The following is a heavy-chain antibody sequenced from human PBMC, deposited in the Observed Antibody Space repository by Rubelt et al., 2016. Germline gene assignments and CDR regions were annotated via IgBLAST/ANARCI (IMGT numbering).Heavy chain of an antibody. Sequence: QVQLQQWGAGLLKPSETLSLTCAVYGGSFSGYYWSWIRQPPGKGLEWIGEINHSGSTNYNPSLKSRVTISVDTSKNQFSLKRSSVTAADTAVYYCAGRGLWFGELLWEDYWGQGTLVTVSS. CDR1: GGSFSGYY. V-gene: IGHV4-34*01. J-gene: IGHJ4*02. D-gene: IGHD3-10*01. CDR3: AGRGLWFGELLWEDY. CDR2: INHSGST.